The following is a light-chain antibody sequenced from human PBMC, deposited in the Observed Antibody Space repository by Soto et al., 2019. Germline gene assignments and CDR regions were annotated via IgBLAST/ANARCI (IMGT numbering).Light chain of an antibody. CDR2: HAS. J-gene: IGKJ4*01. Sequence: EIVMTQSPATLSVSPGERATLSCRASQSVSTNLAWYQQKPGQAPRLLIYHASTRAAGIPARFSGSGSGTEFTLTISSLQSEDFAVYHCQQYDNWPLTFGGGTKV. CDR1: QSVSTN. V-gene: IGKV3D-15*01. CDR3: QQYDNWPLT.